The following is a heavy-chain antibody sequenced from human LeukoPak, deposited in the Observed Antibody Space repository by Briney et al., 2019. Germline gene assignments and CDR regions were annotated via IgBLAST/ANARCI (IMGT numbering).Heavy chain of an antibody. J-gene: IGHJ4*01. CDR2: VTSGGGGT. V-gene: IGHV3-23*01. D-gene: IGHD4-17*01. Sequence: GGSLTLSCEASAVSFSSYAFLWVRRASGQGLEWVAAVTSGGGGTHFADSVKGRFTISRDNAKNTMYLQMNSLRVDDTATYVCGSDLNGDYVGALGYWGRGALVSV. CDR1: AVSFSSYA. CDR3: GSDLNGDYVGALGY.